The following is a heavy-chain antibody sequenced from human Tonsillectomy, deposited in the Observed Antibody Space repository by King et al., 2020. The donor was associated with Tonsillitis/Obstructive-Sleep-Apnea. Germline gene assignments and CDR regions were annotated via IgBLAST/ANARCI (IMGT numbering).Heavy chain of an antibody. D-gene: IGHD2-21*01. CDR3: AKDHGLAGYFYYMDV. CDR1: GFTFDDYA. V-gene: IGHV3-9*01. J-gene: IGHJ6*03. CDR2: ISWNSRRI. Sequence: VQLVESGGGLVQPGRSLRLSCAASGFTFDDYAMHWVRQTPGKGLEWVSGISWNSRRIGYADSVKGRFTISRDNAKSSLYLEMNSLRVEDTALYYCAKDHGLAGYFYYMDVWGKGTTVIVS.